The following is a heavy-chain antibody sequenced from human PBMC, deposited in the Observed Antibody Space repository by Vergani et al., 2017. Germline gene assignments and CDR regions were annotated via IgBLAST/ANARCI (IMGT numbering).Heavy chain of an antibody. CDR1: GFTFSSYG. J-gene: IGHJ5*02. CDR3: AKDLGSSTWWGWFDP. D-gene: IGHD6-13*01. Sequence: QVQLVESGGGVVQPGGSLRLSCVASGFTFSSYGMHWVRQAPGKGLEWVAFIQYDGSNKYYADSVKGRFTISRDNSKNTLYLQMNSLRTEDTAVYYCAKDLGSSTWWGWFDPWGQGTLVTVSS. V-gene: IGHV3-30*02. CDR2: IQYDGSNK.